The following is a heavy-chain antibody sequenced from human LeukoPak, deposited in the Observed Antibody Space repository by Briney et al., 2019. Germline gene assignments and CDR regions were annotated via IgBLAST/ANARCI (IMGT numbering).Heavy chain of an antibody. D-gene: IGHD2-2*01. J-gene: IGHJ4*02. CDR2: IWYDGSNK. CDR3: ARAPGYQLLRFDY. V-gene: IGHV3-33*01. Sequence: GGSLRLSCAASGFTFSSYGMHWVRQAPGKGLEWVAVIWYDGSNKYYADSVKGRFTISRDNSKNTLYLQMNSLSAEDTAVYYCARAPGYQLLRFDYWGQGTLVTVSS. CDR1: GFTFSSYG.